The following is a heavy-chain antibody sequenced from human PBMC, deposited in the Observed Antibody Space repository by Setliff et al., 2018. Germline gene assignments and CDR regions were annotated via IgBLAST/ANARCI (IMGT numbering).Heavy chain of an antibody. CDR1: GYSFTSYW. J-gene: IGHJ3*02. CDR2: IFPANPET. Sequence: GESLKISCKTSGYSFTSYWIGWVRQMPGKGLEWIGIIFPANPETRYSPSFQGQVTISADRSITTAYLQWSSLKASDTAIYYCARNRVALYDAFDIWGQGTMVTVSS. V-gene: IGHV5-51*01. D-gene: IGHD5-12*01. CDR3: ARNRVALYDAFDI.